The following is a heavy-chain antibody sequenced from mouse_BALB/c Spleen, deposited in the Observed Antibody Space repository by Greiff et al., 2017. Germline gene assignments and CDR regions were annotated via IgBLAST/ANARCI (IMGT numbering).Heavy chain of an antibody. CDR3: ARDDRAFYWYFDV. CDR2: IWAGGST. Sequence: VQLQESGPGLVAPSQSLSITCTVSGFSLTSYGVHWVRQPPGKGLEWLGVIWAGGSTNYNSALMSRLSISKDNSKSQVFLKMNSLQTDDTAMYYCARDDRAFYWYFDVWGAGTTVTVSS. J-gene: IGHJ1*01. V-gene: IGHV2-9*02. CDR1: GFSLTSYG. D-gene: IGHD3-3*01.